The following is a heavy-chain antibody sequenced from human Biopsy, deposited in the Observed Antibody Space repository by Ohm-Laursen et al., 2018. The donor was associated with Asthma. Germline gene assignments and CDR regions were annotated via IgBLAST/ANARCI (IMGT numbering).Heavy chain of an antibody. D-gene: IGHD3-10*01. CDR2: ISVYNGNT. Sequence: ASVKVSCKASGYTFNSAGITWVRQAPGQGLEWMGWISVYNGNTKVAQKLRDRVTMITGTSTSTAYMELRSLRSDDTAVYFCARAVDYSHYYGIDVWGQGTTVTVS. J-gene: IGHJ6*02. V-gene: IGHV1-18*01. CDR1: GYTFNSAG. CDR3: ARAVDYSHYYGIDV.